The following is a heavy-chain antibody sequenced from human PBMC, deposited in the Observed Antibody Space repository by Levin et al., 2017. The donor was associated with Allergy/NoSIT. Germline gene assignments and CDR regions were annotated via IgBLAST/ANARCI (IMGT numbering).Heavy chain of an antibody. D-gene: IGHD5-24*01. J-gene: IGHJ4*02. CDR3: ARVLKGDGYNFPQDY. CDR2: ISSSSSYI. V-gene: IGHV3-21*01. Sequence: SCAASGFTFSSYSMNWVRQAPGKGLEWVSSISSSSSYIYYADSVKGRFTISRDNAKNSLYLQMNSLRAEDTAVYYCARVLKGDGYNFPQDYWGQGTLVTVSS. CDR1: GFTFSSYS.